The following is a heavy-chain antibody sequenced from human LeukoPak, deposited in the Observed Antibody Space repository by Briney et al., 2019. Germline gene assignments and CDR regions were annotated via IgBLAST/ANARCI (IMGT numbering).Heavy chain of an antibody. CDR2: ISYDGSNK. CDR3: ARARYQPLPDY. V-gene: IGHV3-30-3*01. CDR1: GFTFSNYA. J-gene: IGHJ4*02. Sequence: GGSLRLSCAASGFTFSNYAMSWVRQAPGKGLEWVSVISYDGSNKYYADSVKGRFTISRDNSKNTLYLQMNSLRAEDTAVYYCARARYQPLPDYWGQGTLVTVSS. D-gene: IGHD2-2*01.